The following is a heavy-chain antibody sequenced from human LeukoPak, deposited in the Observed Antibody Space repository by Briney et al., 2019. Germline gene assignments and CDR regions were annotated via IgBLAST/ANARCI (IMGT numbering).Heavy chain of an antibody. J-gene: IGHJ4*02. D-gene: IGHD4-11*01. CDR2: ISGSGGST. CDR3: AKVLWVADYTDYVYFDS. Sequence: GGSLRLSCAASGFTFSSYVMSWVRQAPGKGLEWVSSISGSGGSTYSADSVKGRFTISRDNSKNTLYLQMNSLRAEDTAVYYCAKVLWVADYTDYVYFDSWGQGTLLTVSS. V-gene: IGHV3-23*01. CDR1: GFTFSSYV.